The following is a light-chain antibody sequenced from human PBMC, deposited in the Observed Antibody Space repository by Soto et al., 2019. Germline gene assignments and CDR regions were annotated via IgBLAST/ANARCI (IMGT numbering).Light chain of an antibody. CDR3: QQRSNWPSET. V-gene: IGKV3-11*01. CDR1: QSVSSY. CDR2: DAS. Sequence: EIVLTQSPATLSLSPGERATLSCRASQSVSSYLAWYQHKPGQAPRLLIYDASNRATGIPARFSGSGSGTDFTLTISSLEPEDFAVYYCQQRSNWPSETFGQGTKLEIK. J-gene: IGKJ2*01.